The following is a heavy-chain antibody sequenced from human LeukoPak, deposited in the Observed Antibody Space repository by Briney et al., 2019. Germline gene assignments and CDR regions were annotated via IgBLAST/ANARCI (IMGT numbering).Heavy chain of an antibody. CDR2: ISGSGSNT. J-gene: IGHJ4*02. V-gene: IGHV3-23*01. CDR1: GFTFYSYA. Sequence: GGSLRLSCAASGFTFYSYAMTWVRQAPGKGLEWVSSISGSGSNTYYADSVKGRFTISRDNSKNTLYLQMNSLRAEDTAVYYCAKDSGFTYSSGWYGYWGQGTLVTVSS. D-gene: IGHD6-19*01. CDR3: AKDSGFTYSSGWYGY.